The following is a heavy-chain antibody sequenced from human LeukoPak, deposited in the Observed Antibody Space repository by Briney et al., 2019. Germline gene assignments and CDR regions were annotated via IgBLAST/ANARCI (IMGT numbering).Heavy chain of an antibody. CDR2: INHSGGA. Sequence: PSETLSLTCAVYGVSFSGYYRSWVRQPPGKGLEWVWEINHSGGANYNPSLKSRVTISVKTSKNQFSLKLSSVTAADTSVYYCWSSCYEQTRSFHYWREGTLLSVPS. V-gene: IGHV4-34*01. CDR1: GVSFSGYY. J-gene: IGHJ4*02. CDR3: WSSCYEQTRSFHY. D-gene: IGHD3-3*01.